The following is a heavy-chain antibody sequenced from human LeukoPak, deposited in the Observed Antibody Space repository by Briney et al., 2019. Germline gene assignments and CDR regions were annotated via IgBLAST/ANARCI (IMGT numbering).Heavy chain of an antibody. Sequence: SETLSLTCTVSGGSISSSSYYWGWIRQPRGKGLEWLGSIYYSGSTYYNPSLKSRVTISVDTSKNQFSLKLSSVTAADTAVYYCARVGDGIVATAHDAFDIWGQGTMVTVSS. D-gene: IGHD5-12*01. CDR1: GGSISSSSYY. CDR2: IYYSGST. CDR3: ARVGDGIVATAHDAFDI. J-gene: IGHJ3*02. V-gene: IGHV4-39*07.